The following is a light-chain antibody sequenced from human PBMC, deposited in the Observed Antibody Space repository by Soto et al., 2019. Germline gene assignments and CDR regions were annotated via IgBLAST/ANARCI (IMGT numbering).Light chain of an antibody. V-gene: IGKV1-39*01. CDR2: AAS. CDR3: QQSYSTPPT. CDR1: QSISSY. Sequence: DIQMTQSPSSLSASVGDRATITCRASQSISSYLNWYQQKPGKAPKLLIYAASSLQSGVPSRFSGSGSGTDFTLTISSLQPEDFATFYCQQSYSTPPTFGQGKRLEI. J-gene: IGKJ5*01.